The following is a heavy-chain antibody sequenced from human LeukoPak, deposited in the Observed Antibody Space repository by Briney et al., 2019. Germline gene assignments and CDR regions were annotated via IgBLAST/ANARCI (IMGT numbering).Heavy chain of an antibody. Sequence: SETLSLTCTVSGGSISSYYWSWIRQPAGKGLEWIGRIYTSGSTNYNPSLKSRVTMSVDTSKNRFSLKLSSVTAADTAVYYCAREGEYYDILTGYLDAFDIWGQGTMVTVSS. J-gene: IGHJ3*02. V-gene: IGHV4-4*07. CDR2: IYTSGST. CDR3: AREGEYYDILTGYLDAFDI. CDR1: GGSISSYY. D-gene: IGHD3-9*01.